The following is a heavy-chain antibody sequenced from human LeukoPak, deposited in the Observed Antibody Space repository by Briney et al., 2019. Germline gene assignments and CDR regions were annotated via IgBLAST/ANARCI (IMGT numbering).Heavy chain of an antibody. D-gene: IGHD3-16*02. V-gene: IGHV3-7*01. CDR1: GFTFSSYW. CDR2: IKQDGSEK. Sequence: GGSLRLSCAASGFTFSSYWMSWVRQAPGKGLEWVANIKQDGSEKYYVDSVKGRFTISRDNSKNTLYPQMGSLRAEDMAVYYCARASYDYVWGSYRYPEYFQHWGQGTLVTVSS. CDR3: ARASYDYVWGSYRYPEYFQH. J-gene: IGHJ1*01.